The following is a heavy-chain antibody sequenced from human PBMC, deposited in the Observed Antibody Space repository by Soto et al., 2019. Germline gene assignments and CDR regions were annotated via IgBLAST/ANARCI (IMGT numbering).Heavy chain of an antibody. D-gene: IGHD6-19*01. CDR1: GFTVNNNY. V-gene: IGHV3-53*01. CDR2: IYGGGAT. Sequence: EVHLVESGGGLIQPGGSLRLSCAASGFTVNNNYMSWVRQAPGKGLEWVSVIYGGGATYYADSVKGRFTISRDNSKNTVYLQMNSLRAEDTAVYYCARGSGYSSGWTDYWGQGTLVTVSS. J-gene: IGHJ4*02. CDR3: ARGSGYSSGWTDY.